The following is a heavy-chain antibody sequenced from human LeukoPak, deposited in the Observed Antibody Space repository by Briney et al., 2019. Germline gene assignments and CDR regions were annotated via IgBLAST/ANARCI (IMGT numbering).Heavy chain of an antibody. CDR3: ARNFPGVGCSGGSCYDY. V-gene: IGHV4-39*07. CDR2: IYYSGTT. CDR1: GDSISSSSYY. J-gene: IGHJ4*02. D-gene: IGHD2-15*01. Sequence: SETLSLTCSVSGDSISSSSYYWGWIRRPPGKGLEWIGIIYYSGTTYYNPSLKSRVTISIDTSKNQFSLKLSSVTAADTAVYFCARNFPGVGCSGGSCYDYWGQGTLVTVSS.